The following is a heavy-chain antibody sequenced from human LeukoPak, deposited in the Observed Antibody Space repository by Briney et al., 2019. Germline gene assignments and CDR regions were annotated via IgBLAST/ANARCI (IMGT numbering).Heavy chain of an antibody. V-gene: IGHV3-7*01. D-gene: IGHD3-3*01. CDR3: ARRDFWSGSLDNWFDP. CDR1: GFTFSSYW. J-gene: IGHJ5*02. Sequence: GGSLRLSCAASGFTFSSYWMSWVRQAPGKGLEWVANIKQDGSEKYYVDSVKGRFTISRDNAANSLYLQMNSLRVEDTAVYYCARRDFWSGSLDNWFDPWGQGTLVTVSS. CDR2: IKQDGSEK.